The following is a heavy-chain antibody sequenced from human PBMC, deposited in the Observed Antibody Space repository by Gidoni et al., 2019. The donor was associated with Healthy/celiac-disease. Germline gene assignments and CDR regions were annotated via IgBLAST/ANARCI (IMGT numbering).Heavy chain of an antibody. Sequence: QVQLVESGGGVVQPGRSLRLSCAASGFTFSSYAMHWVRQAPGKGLEWVAVISYDGSNKYYADSVKGRFTISRDNSKNTLYLQMNSLRAEDTAVYYCASQSSGWYGDYWGQGTLVTVSS. CDR3: ASQSSGWYGDY. D-gene: IGHD6-19*01. CDR1: GFTFSSYA. J-gene: IGHJ4*02. CDR2: ISYDGSNK. V-gene: IGHV3-30-3*01.